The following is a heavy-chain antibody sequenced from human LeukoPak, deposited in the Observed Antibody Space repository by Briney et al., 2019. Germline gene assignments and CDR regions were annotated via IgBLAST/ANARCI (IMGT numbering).Heavy chain of an antibody. CDR1: GGSFSGYY. CDR2: IYYSGST. D-gene: IGHD4-17*01. V-gene: IGHV4-34*01. Sequence: SETLSLTCAVYGGSFSGYYWSWIRQPPGKGLEWIGSIYYSGSTYYNPSLKSRVTISVDTSKNQFSLKLSSVTAADTAVYYCARDHRDYGDYFDYWGQGTLVTVSS. CDR3: ARDHRDYGDYFDY. J-gene: IGHJ4*02.